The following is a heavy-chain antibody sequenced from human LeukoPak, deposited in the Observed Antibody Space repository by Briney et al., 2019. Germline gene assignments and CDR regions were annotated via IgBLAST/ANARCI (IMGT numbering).Heavy chain of an antibody. J-gene: IGHJ4*02. CDR1: VYTFTSYG. V-gene: IGHV1-18*01. Sequence: ASVKVSCKASVYTFTSYGISWVRQAPGQGLEWMGWISAYNGNTNYAQKLQGGDTITTDTSTSTAYMALRRVRSDDTAVYYCARGRVDVDYFDYWGQGTLVTVSS. CDR2: ISAYNGNT. CDR3: ARGRVDVDYFDY. D-gene: IGHD5-12*01.